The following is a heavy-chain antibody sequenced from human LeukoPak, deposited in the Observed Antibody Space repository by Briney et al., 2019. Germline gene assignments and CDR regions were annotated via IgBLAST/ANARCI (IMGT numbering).Heavy chain of an antibody. J-gene: IGHJ4*02. Sequence: GASVKVSCKASGYTFISYGISWVRQAPGQGLEWMGWISAYNGNTNYAQKLQGRVTMTTDTSTSTAYMELRSLRSDDTAVYYCARDREHDILTGYYNPWYFDYWGQGTLVTVSS. CDR1: GYTFISYG. CDR2: ISAYNGNT. D-gene: IGHD3-9*01. V-gene: IGHV1-18*01. CDR3: ARDREHDILTGYYNPWYFDY.